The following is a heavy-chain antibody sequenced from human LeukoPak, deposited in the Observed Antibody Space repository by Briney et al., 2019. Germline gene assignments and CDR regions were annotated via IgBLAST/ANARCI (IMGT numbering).Heavy chain of an antibody. Sequence: GGSLRLSCAASGFTFSDYYMSWIRQAPGKGLEWISYITNGDTSLYYADSVNGRFTISRDNTRNSLYLQMISLRAEDTAVYYCARRSNGTYSNYGLDVWGQGTTVTVSS. CDR2: ITNGDTSL. CDR1: GFTFSDYY. J-gene: IGHJ6*02. V-gene: IGHV3-11*01. D-gene: IGHD1-1*01. CDR3: ARRSNGTYSNYGLDV.